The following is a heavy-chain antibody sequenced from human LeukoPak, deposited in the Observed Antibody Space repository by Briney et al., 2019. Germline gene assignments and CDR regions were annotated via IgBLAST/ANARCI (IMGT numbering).Heavy chain of an antibody. CDR1: GFSFSDYY. D-gene: IGHD3-22*01. Sequence: GGSLRLSCVGSGFSFSDYYMNWIRQAPGKGLEWVSYITNSGNSKSYADSVKGRFTISRDNTKNSLYLQMNGLRAEDTAVYYCARTRSNGYLTFDYWGQGILVTVSS. J-gene: IGHJ4*02. CDR2: ITNSGNSK. CDR3: ARTRSNGYLTFDY. V-gene: IGHV3-11*06.